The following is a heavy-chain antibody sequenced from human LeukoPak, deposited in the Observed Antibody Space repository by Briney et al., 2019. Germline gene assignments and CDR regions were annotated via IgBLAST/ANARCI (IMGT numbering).Heavy chain of an antibody. J-gene: IGHJ4*02. CDR2: IYPGDSDT. CDR1: GYSFTSSW. Sequence: GESLKISCKGSGYSFTSSWVGWVRQMPGKGLEWMGIIYPGDSDTRYSPSFQGQVTISAVRSISTAYLQWSSLKASDSAMYYCARLSIPGSDWYGYYSDYWGQGTLVTVSS. V-gene: IGHV5-51*01. D-gene: IGHD6-19*01. CDR3: ARLSIPGSDWYGYYSDY.